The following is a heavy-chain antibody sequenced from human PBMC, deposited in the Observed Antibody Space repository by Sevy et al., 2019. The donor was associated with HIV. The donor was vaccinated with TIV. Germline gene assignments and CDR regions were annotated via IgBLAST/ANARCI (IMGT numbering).Heavy chain of an antibody. CDR3: AKKATVGLTMTEFDH. Sequence: GESLKISCKASGYSFSTYWIGWVRQMPGRGLEWMGIVYPGDSETKYSPSFQGQVTISADKSVSTAYLQWSSLKASDSGMYYCAKKATVGLTMTEFDHWGQRTLVTVSS. V-gene: IGHV5-51*01. CDR2: VYPGDSET. J-gene: IGHJ4*02. D-gene: IGHD4-17*01. CDR1: GYSFSTYW.